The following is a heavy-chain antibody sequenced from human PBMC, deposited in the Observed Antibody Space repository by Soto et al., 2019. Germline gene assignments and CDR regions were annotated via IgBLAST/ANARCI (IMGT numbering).Heavy chain of an antibody. V-gene: IGHV4-31*03. CDR3: ARDVEYSSSVPSY. D-gene: IGHD6-6*01. Sequence: PSETLSLTCTVSGGSISSGGYYWSWIRQHPGKGLEWIGYIYYSGSTYYNPSLKSRVTISVDTSKNQFSLKLSSVTAADTAVYYCARDVEYSSSVPSYRGQGTLVTVSS. J-gene: IGHJ4*02. CDR1: GGSISSGGYY. CDR2: IYYSGST.